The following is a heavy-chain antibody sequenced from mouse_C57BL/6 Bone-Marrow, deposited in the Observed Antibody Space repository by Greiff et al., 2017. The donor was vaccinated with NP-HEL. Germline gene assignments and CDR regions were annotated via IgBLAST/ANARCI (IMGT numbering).Heavy chain of an antibody. D-gene: IGHD2-1*01. CDR3: ARYNGNYLYYFDY. J-gene: IGHJ2*01. V-gene: IGHV1-81*01. CDR2: IYPRSGNT. CDR1: GYTFTSYG. Sequence: VKLQQSGAELARPGASVKLSCKASGYTFTSYGISWVKQRTGQGLEWIGAIYPRSGNTYYNEKFKGKATLTADKSSSTAYMELRSLTSEDSAVYFCARYNGNYLYYFDYWGQGTTLTVSA.